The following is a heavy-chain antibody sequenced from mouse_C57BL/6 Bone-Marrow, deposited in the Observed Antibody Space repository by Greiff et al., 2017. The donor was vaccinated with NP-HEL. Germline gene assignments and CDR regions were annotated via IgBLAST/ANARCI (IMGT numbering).Heavy chain of an antibody. CDR1: GYTFTSYW. J-gene: IGHJ1*03. V-gene: IGHV1-55*01. D-gene: IGHD2-4*01. CDR2: IYPGSGST. Sequence: VQLHQPGAELVKPGASVKMSCKASGYTFTSYWITWVKQRPGQGLEWIGDIYPGSGSTTYNEKFKSKATLTVDTSSSTAYMQLSSLTSEDSAGDYCAYDYGGYWYFDVWGTGTTVTVSS. CDR3: AYDYGGYWYFDV.